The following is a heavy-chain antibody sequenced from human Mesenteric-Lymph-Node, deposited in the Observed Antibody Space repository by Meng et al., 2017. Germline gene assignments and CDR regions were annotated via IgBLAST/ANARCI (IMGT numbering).Heavy chain of an antibody. V-gene: IGHV3-30-3*01. CDR3: ARDKSHYDGRSGWFDP. CDR1: GFTFTDYA. J-gene: IGHJ5*02. Sequence: QVQLVESGGGVVQPGGSLRLTCAASGFTFTDYAMHWVRQAPGKGLAWVAIVSHDGTSGCYADSVKGRFSISRDNFRNTQYLQMNSLRPEDTAVYYCARDKSHYDGRSGWFDPWGQGTLVTVSS. D-gene: IGHD3-16*01. CDR2: VSHDGTSG.